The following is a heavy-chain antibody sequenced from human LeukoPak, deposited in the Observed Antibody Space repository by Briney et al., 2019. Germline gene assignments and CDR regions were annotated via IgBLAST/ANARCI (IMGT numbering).Heavy chain of an antibody. D-gene: IGHD5-18*01. V-gene: IGHV3-23*01. CDR2: IGSGGSA. CDR3: AKDRYTYGYFDY. Sequence: GGSLRLSCAASGFTFSSYAMTWVRQAPGKGLEWVSAIGSGGSAYYADSVKGRFTISRDNSKNTLYLQMNSLRAEDTAVYYCAKDRYTYGYFDYWGQGTLVTVSS. CDR1: GFTFSSYA. J-gene: IGHJ4*02.